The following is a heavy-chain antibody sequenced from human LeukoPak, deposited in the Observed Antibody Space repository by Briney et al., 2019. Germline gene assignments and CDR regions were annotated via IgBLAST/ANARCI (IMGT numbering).Heavy chain of an antibody. CDR1: GFTFSSYW. D-gene: IGHD5-18*01. Sequence: PGGSLRLSCAASGFTFSSYWMSWVRQAPGKGLEWVANIKQDGSEEYYVDSVKGRFIISRDNAKKSLYLQMNSLRAEDTAVYYCAREVAAAVVTHFDFWGQGTLVTVSS. CDR2: IKQDGSEE. V-gene: IGHV3-7*04. CDR3: AREVAAAVVTHFDF. J-gene: IGHJ4*02.